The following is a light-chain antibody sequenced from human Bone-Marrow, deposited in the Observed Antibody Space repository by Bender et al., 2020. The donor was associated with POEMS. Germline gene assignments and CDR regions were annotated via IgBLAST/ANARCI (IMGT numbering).Light chain of an antibody. CDR1: FLPKQY. Sequence: SYELTQPYSVSVSPGQTARITCSGDFLPKQYVWWFRQKPGQAPVLVIYKDRERPSGIPERFSGSRSGTTVTLTISGAQAEDEADYYCCSYAGSYTLVFGGGTKLTVL. J-gene: IGLJ3*02. CDR2: KDR. CDR3: CSYAGSYTLV. V-gene: IGLV3-27*01.